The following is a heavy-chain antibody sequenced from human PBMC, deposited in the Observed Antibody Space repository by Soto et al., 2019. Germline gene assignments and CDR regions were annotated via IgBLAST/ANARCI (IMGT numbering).Heavy chain of an antibody. Sequence: ASVKVSCKASGGTFSSYAIIWVRQAPGQGLEWMGGIIPIFGTANYAQKFQGRVTITADESTSTAYMELSSLRSEDTAVYYCARYLHDDYSPSYFDYWGQGTLVTVSS. V-gene: IGHV1-69*13. CDR1: GGTFSSYA. CDR2: IIPIFGTA. J-gene: IGHJ4*02. D-gene: IGHD4-4*01. CDR3: ARYLHDDYSPSYFDY.